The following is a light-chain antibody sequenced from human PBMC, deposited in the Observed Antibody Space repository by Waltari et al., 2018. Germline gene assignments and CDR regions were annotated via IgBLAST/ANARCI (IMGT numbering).Light chain of an antibody. Sequence: EIVLTQSPGTLSLSPGERATLSCRASQSVGKFLAWYQQKPGQAPRLLIYDASIRATGIPDRFSDSGSGTDFSLTISRLEPEDFALYYCQHYVRLPVSFGQGTKVGIK. CDR2: DAS. CDR3: QHYVRLPVS. V-gene: IGKV3-20*01. J-gene: IGKJ1*01. CDR1: QSVGKF.